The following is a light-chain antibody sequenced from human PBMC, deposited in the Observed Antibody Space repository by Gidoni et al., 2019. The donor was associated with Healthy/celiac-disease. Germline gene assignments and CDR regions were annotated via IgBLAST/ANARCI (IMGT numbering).Light chain of an antibody. Sequence: SYELTQPPSVSVSPGQTARITCSGDALPKQYAYWYQQKPGQAPVLVIDKDSERPSGIPERFSGSSSGTTVTFTISGVQAEDEADYYCQSADSSGTYKVFGTGTKVTVL. CDR3: QSADSSGTYKV. CDR1: ALPKQY. V-gene: IGLV3-25*03. CDR2: KDS. J-gene: IGLJ1*01.